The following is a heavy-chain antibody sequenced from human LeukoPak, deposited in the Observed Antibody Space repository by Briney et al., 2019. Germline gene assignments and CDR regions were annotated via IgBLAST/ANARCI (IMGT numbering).Heavy chain of an antibody. CDR2: ISGSGGST. V-gene: IGHV3-23*01. D-gene: IGHD7-27*01. Sequence: GGSLRLSCAASGFTFSSYAMSWVRQAPGKGLEWVSGISGSGGSTYYADSVKGRFTISRDNSKNTLFLQMNSLRAEDTAVYYCAKDGGLWVSAHWGDSWGRGTLVTVSS. CDR3: AKDGGLWVSAHWGDS. CDR1: GFTFSSYA. J-gene: IGHJ4*02.